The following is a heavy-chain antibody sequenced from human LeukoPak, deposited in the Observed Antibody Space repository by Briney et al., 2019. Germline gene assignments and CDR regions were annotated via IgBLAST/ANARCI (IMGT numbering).Heavy chain of an antibody. CDR1: GFTFSNYA. CDR2: IKGSGSFT. D-gene: IGHD4-17*01. V-gene: IGHV3-23*01. CDR3: ARDPNGDYIGAFDF. J-gene: IGHJ3*01. Sequence: GGSLRLSCAGSGFTFSNYALIWVRQAPGRGLEWVSAIKGSGSFTKYADSVTGRFTISRDNSKNMLYLQMSSLTADDTAIYYCARDPNGDYIGAFDFGGQGTLVTVSS.